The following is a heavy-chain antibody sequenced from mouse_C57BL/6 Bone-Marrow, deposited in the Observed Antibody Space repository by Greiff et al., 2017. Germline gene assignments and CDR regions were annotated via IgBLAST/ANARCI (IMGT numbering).Heavy chain of an antibody. D-gene: IGHD1-1*01. CDR3: ARRATTDYAMDD. J-gene: IGHJ4*01. CDR1: GYTFTDYY. Sequence: EVQLQQSGPVLVKPGASVKMSCKASGYTFTDYYMNWVKQSHGKSLEWIGVINPYNGGTSYNQKFKGKATLTVDKSSSTAYMALNSLTSEDSAVYYGARRATTDYAMDDWGQGTSVTVSS. CDR2: INPYNGGT. V-gene: IGHV1-19*01.